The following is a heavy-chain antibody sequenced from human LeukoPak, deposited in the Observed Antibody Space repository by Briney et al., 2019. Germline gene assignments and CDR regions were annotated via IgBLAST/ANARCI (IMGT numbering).Heavy chain of an antibody. CDR2: IYTSGST. Sequence: SQTLSLTCTVSGDSISSGDYYWSWIRQPAGKGLEWIGRIYTSGSTNYNPSLKSRVTISVDTSKNQFSLKLSSVTAADTAVYYCAREKYGYDILTGPKNWFDPWGQGTLVTVSS. V-gene: IGHV4-61*02. D-gene: IGHD3-9*01. CDR3: AREKYGYDILTGPKNWFDP. CDR1: GDSISSGDYY. J-gene: IGHJ5*02.